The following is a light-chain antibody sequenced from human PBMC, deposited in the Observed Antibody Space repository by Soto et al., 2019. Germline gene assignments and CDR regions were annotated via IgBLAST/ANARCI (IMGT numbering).Light chain of an antibody. CDR3: QQHNNWPIT. J-gene: IGKJ5*01. CDR2: LGS. Sequence: DIVVTQSPLSLPVTPGEPASISCRCSQSLLHSNGYNYLEWYLQKPGQSPQLLIYLGSNRASGVPDRFSGSGSGTEFTLTISSLQSEDFAPYFCQQHNNWPITFGQGTRLEL. V-gene: IGKV2-28*01. CDR1: QSLLHSNGYNY.